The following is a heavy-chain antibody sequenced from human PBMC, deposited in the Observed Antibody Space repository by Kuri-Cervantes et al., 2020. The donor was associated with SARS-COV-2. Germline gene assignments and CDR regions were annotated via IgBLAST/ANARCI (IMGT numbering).Heavy chain of an antibody. V-gene: IGHV3-33*01. Sequence: GESLKISCAASGFTFCSYGMHWVRQAPGKGLEWVAVIWYDGSNKYYADSVKGRFTISRDNSKNTLYLQMNSLRAEDTAVYYCAEGHSGTWGQGTLVTVSS. J-gene: IGHJ5*02. CDR3: AEGHSGT. CDR2: IWYDGSNK. D-gene: IGHD1-26*01. CDR1: GFTFCSYG.